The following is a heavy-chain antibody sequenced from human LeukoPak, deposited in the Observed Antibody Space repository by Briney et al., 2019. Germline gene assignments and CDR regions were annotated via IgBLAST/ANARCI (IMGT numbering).Heavy chain of an antibody. CDR1: GGSISSSSYY. CDR2: IYYSGST. V-gene: IGHV4-39*01. Sequence: PSETLSLTCTVSGGSISSSSYYWGWIRQPPGKGLEWIGSIYYSGSTYYNPSLKSRVTISVDTSKNQFSLKLSSVTAADTAVYYCARGIYDYVWGSYRPGYFDYWGQGTLVTVSS. D-gene: IGHD3-16*02. CDR3: ARGIYDYVWGSYRPGYFDY. J-gene: IGHJ4*02.